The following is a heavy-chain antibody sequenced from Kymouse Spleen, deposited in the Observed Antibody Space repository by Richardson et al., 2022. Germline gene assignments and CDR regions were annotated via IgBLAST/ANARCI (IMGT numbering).Heavy chain of an antibody. V-gene: IGHV4-4*02. J-gene: IGHJ6*02. D-gene: IGHD5-12*01. CDR2: IYHSGST. CDR1: GGSISSSNW. Sequence: QVQLQESGPGLVKPSGTLSLTCAVSGGSISSSNWWSWVRQPPGKGLEWIGEIYHSGSTNYNPSLKSRVTISVDKSKNQFSLKLSSVTAADTAVYYCARGSDIVATIPLYYYYYGMDVWGQGTTVTVSS. CDR3: ARGSDIVATIPLYYYYYGMDV.